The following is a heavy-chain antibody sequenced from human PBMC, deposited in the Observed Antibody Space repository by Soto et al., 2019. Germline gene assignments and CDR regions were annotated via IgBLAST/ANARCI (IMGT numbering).Heavy chain of an antibody. J-gene: IGHJ5*02. Sequence: SATLSLTCTVSGGSVSSVNGYWNWIRQPPGKGLEWIGYVYYSGSTNYNPSLKSRVTISIDTSKNQFSLKLSSVNAADTAVYYGERAEYSILSGDWVAPRGQGTRVT. CDR1: GGSVSSVNGY. D-gene: IGHD3-3*02. CDR3: ERAEYSILSGDWVAP. V-gene: IGHV4-61*01. CDR2: VYYSGST.